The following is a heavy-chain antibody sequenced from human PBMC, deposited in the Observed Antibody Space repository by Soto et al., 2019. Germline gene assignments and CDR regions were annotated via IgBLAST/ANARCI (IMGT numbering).Heavy chain of an antibody. J-gene: IGHJ4*02. Sequence: SETLPLTCAVSCGSISSGGFSWSWIRQPPGKGLESIGYIYHSGSTYYNPSLKSRVTISVDRSKNQFSLKLSSVTAADTAVYYCAGGIAARPLGYWGQGTLVTVSS. CDR1: CGSISSGGFS. V-gene: IGHV4-30-2*01. D-gene: IGHD6-6*01. CDR2: IYHSGST. CDR3: AGGIAARPLGY.